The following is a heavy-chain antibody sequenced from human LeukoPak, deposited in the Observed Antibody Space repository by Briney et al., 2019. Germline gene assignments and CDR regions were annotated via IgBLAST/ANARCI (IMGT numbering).Heavy chain of an antibody. D-gene: IGHD3-22*01. CDR3: ATTNDGGGYQWGDFFDF. V-gene: IGHV1-69*04. CDR1: GGTSKSHA. J-gene: IGHJ4*02. Sequence: GASVKGSCKASGGTSKSHAISWVGQAPGQGLEWMGRIIPNLGTTNRAQNFQDRVTLTADKSTNTAYMELTSLTSDDTAVYYCATTNDGGGYQWGDFFDFWGQGTLVTVSS. CDR2: IIPNLGTT.